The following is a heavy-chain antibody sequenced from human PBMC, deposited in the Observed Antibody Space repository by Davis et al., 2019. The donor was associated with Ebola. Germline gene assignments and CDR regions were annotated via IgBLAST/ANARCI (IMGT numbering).Heavy chain of an antibody. CDR3: AKVITANSNNWFDP. Sequence: PGGSLRLSCAASGFTVSSNYMSWVRQAPGKGLEWVSVIYSGGSTYYADSVKGRFTISRDNAKNSLYLQMNSLRAEDTAVYYCAKVITANSNNWFDPWGQGTLVTVSS. CDR1: GFTVSSNY. J-gene: IGHJ5*02. CDR2: IYSGGST. D-gene: IGHD3-16*01. V-gene: IGHV3-53*01.